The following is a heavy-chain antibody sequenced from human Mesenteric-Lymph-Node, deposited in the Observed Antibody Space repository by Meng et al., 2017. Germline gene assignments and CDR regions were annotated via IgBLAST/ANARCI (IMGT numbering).Heavy chain of an antibody. V-gene: IGHV3-21*01. D-gene: IGHD3-10*01. CDR3: ARDSGEASFDY. Sequence: GESLKISCAASGFTFSSYSMNWVRQAPGKGLEWVSSISSSSSYIYYADSVKGRFTISRDNAKNTLYLQLDSLRAEDTAVYYCARDSGEASFDYWGQGILVTVSS. CDR1: GFTFSSYS. J-gene: IGHJ4*02. CDR2: ISSSSSYI.